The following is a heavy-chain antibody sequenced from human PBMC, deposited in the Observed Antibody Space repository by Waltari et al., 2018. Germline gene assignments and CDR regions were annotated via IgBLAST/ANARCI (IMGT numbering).Heavy chain of an antibody. CDR2: IGSSGSTI. CDR1: GFTFSSYD. CDR3: ARDGKSFLEWSNYYYGMDV. V-gene: IGHV3-48*03. J-gene: IGHJ6*02. Sequence: EVQLVESGGGLVQPGGSLRLSCAASGFTFSSYDMNWVRQAPGKGLEWVSYIGSSGSTIYYADSVKGRFTISRDNAKNSLYLQMNSLRAEDTAVYYCARDGKSFLEWSNYYYGMDVWGQGTTVTVSS. D-gene: IGHD3-3*01.